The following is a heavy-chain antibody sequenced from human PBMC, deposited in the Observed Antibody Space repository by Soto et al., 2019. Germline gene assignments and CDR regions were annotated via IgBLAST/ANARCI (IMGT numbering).Heavy chain of an antibody. J-gene: IGHJ6*02. CDR3: ARDLASGWPVRGMDV. D-gene: IGHD6-19*01. CDR2: INPNSGGT. CDR1: GYTFTRYY. V-gene: IGHV1-2*04. Sequence: GASVKVSCKASGYTFTRYYIHWVRQAPGQGLEWMGWINPNSGGTNYAQKFQGWVTMTRDTSISTAYMELSRLRSDDTAVYYCARDLASGWPVRGMDVWGQGTTVTVSS.